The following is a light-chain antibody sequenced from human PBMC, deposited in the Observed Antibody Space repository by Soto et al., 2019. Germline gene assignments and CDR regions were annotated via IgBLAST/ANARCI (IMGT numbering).Light chain of an antibody. V-gene: IGLV6-57*01. CDR3: QSFDSSDQV. Sequence: NFMLAQPLAVSESPGKTITISCTRSGGSIASNFVQWYQQRPGSSPTIVIYEDSQRPSGVPDRFSGSIDSSSNSASLTIFGLKTEDEATYYCQSFDSSDQVFGGGTKVTVL. CDR1: GGSIASNF. J-gene: IGLJ3*02. CDR2: EDS.